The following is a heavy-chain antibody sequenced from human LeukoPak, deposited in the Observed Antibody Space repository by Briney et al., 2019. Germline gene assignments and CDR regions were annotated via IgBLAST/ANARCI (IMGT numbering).Heavy chain of an antibody. V-gene: IGHV3-30*02. CDR1: GFTFSSYG. CDR3: AKDELLWFGESYFDY. D-gene: IGHD3-10*01. J-gene: IGHJ4*02. Sequence: PGGSLRLSCAASGFTFSSYGMHWVRQAPGKGLEWVAFIRYDGSNKYYADCVKGRFTISRDNSKNTLYLQMNSLRAEDTAVYYCAKDELLWFGESYFDYWGQGTLVTVSS. CDR2: IRYDGSNK.